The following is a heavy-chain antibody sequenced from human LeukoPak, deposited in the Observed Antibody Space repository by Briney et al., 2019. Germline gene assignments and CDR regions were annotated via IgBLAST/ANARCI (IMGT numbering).Heavy chain of an antibody. CDR1: GYTFTGYY. D-gene: IGHD2-2*01. CDR3: ARIGYCSSTSCYPGAFDI. Sequence: ASVKVSCKASGYTFTGYYMHWVRQAPGQGLEWMGWINPNSGATNYAQKFQGRVTMTRDTSISTAYMELSRLRSDDTAVYYCARIGYCSSTSCYPGAFDIWGQGTMVTVSS. CDR2: INPNSGAT. V-gene: IGHV1-2*02. J-gene: IGHJ3*02.